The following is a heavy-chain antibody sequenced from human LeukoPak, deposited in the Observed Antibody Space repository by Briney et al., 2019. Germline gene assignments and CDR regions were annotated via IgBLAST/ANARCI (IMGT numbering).Heavy chain of an antibody. Sequence: GGSLRLSCAASGLTVSKNYMSWVRQATGKGLKWVSSISSSSSYIYYADSVKGRFTISRDNAKNSLYLQMNSLRAEDTAVYYCARADWDTAMIDYWGQGTLVTVSS. D-gene: IGHD5-18*01. J-gene: IGHJ4*02. CDR3: ARADWDTAMIDY. CDR2: ISSSSSYI. V-gene: IGHV3-21*01. CDR1: GLTVSKNY.